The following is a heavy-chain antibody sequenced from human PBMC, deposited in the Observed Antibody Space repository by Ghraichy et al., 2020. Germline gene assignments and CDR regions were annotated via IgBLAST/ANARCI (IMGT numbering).Heavy chain of an antibody. Sequence: GESLNISCVASGFTFNNAWMSWVRQAPGKGLEWVGRIKTKSDGGTVDHAMSMKGRFTVSRDDSENTLFLQMNNLKDEDTGMYFCATSFYDSSGYRHWGQGTLVTVSS. CDR3: ATSFYDSSGYRH. D-gene: IGHD3-22*01. V-gene: IGHV3-15*01. CDR1: GFTFNNAW. CDR2: IKTKSDGGTV. J-gene: IGHJ4*02.